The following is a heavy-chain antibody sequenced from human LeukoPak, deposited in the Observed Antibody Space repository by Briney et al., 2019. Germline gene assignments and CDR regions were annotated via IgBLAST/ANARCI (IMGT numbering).Heavy chain of an antibody. J-gene: IGHJ4*02. CDR1: GGSISSGGYY. V-gene: IGHV4-31*03. CDR3: ARLGRTNVYYDSEIPRCYFDY. Sequence: PSETLSLTCTVSGGSISSGGYYWSWVRQHPGKGLEWIGYIYYSGSTYYNPSLKSRVTISVDTSKNQFSLKLSSVTAADTAVYYCARLGRTNVYYDSEIPRCYFDYWGQGTLVTVSS. D-gene: IGHD3-22*01. CDR2: IYYSGST.